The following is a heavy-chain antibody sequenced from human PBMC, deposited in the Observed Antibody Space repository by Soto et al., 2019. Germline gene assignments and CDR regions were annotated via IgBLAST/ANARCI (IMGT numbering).Heavy chain of an antibody. J-gene: IGHJ5*02. V-gene: IGHV1-69*02. CDR3: ARGSTIVRGAPSWFDP. D-gene: IGHD3-10*01. CDR2: IIPIAAIA. Sequence: QVQLVQSGAEVKKPGSSVKVSCKASGGTFSRYTINWVRQAPGQGLEWMGRIIPIAAIANYTQKFQGRVTSTVDKPSTTAYMELRSLRSDDTAVYYCARGSTIVRGAPSWFDPWGQGTLVTVSS. CDR1: GGTFSRYT.